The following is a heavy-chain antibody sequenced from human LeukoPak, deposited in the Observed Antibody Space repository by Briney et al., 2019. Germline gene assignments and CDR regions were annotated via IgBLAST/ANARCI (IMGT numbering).Heavy chain of an antibody. CDR3: ARDPGNGPDY. D-gene: IGHD2-8*01. J-gene: IGHJ4*02. CDR2: ITSSSSTM. V-gene: IGHV3-48*04. CDR1: GFTFSSYS. Sequence: GGSLRLSCAASGFTFSSYSMNWVRQAPGKGLEWVSYITSSSSTMYYADSVKGRFTISRDNAKNSLYLQMNSLRSDDTAVYYCARDPGNGPDYWGQGTLVTVSS.